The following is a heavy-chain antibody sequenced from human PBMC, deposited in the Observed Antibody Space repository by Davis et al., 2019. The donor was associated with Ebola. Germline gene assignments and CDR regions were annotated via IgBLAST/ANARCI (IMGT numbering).Heavy chain of an antibody. CDR3: ARQDTLKRPELAFDI. CDR1: GYSFTSYW. J-gene: IGHJ3*02. D-gene: IGHD5-18*01. CDR2: IDPSDSYT. V-gene: IGHV5-10-1*01. Sequence: TVSCKGSGYSFTSYWISWVRQMPGKGLEWMGRIDPSDSYTNYSPSFQGHVTISADKSISTAYLQWSSLKASDTAMYYCARQDTLKRPELAFDIWGQGTMVTVSS.